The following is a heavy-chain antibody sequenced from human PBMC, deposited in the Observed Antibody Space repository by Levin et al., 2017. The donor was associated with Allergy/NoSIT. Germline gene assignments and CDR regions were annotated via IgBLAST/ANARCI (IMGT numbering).Heavy chain of an antibody. J-gene: IGHJ3*01. Sequence: GESLKISCKASGYTLTGYYMHWVRQAPGQGLEWMGWINPNSGATKYAQKFQGRVTITRDTSISTAYVELSRLRYDDSAVYYCATDPPDYGDYPYDAFDCWGQGTMVTVSS. CDR2: INPNSGAT. V-gene: IGHV1-2*02. CDR1: GYTLTGYY. CDR3: ATDPPDYGDYPYDAFDC. D-gene: IGHD4-17*01.